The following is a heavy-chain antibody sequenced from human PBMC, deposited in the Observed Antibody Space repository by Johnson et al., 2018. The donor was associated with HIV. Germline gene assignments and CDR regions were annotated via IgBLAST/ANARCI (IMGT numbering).Heavy chain of an antibody. Sequence: QVQLVESGGGVVQPGRSLRLSCAASGFTFSSYAMHWVRPAPGKGLEWVAVISYDGSNKYYADSVKGRFTISRDNSKNTLYLQMNSLRAEDTAVYYCARERRAGVKGAFDIWGQGTMVTVSS. CDR2: ISYDGSNK. V-gene: IGHV3-30*04. D-gene: IGHD2-21*01. CDR3: ARERRAGVKGAFDI. CDR1: GFTFSSYA. J-gene: IGHJ3*02.